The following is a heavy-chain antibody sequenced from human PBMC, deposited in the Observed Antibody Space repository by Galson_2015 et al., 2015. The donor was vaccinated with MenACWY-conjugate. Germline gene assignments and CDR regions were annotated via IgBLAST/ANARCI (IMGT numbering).Heavy chain of an antibody. Sequence: TLSLTFTVSGDSISSKSYSWGWVRQPPGQGLEWLGPSYSSGNTHYNPSLKSQVTISVDTAENQFSLKLTSVTTADTAVYYCSRGRGTAGTDSWGQGTLVSVSS. CDR3: SRGRGTAGTDS. V-gene: IGHV4-39*07. D-gene: IGHD1-1*01. J-gene: IGHJ4*02. CDR2: SYSSGNT. CDR1: GDSISSKSYS.